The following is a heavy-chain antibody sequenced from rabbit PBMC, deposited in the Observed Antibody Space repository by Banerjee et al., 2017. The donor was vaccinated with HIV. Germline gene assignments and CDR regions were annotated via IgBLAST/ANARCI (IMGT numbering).Heavy chain of an antibody. D-gene: IGHD8-1*01. CDR3: ARDAGTSYGYYFNL. J-gene: IGHJ4*01. CDR1: GFSFSSSQW. V-gene: IGHV1S40*01. Sequence: QSLEESGGDLVKPGASLTLTCTASGFSFSSSQWICWVRQAPGKGLEWIACIYGGSSGSTYYASWAKGRFTISKTSSTTVTLQMTSLTAADTATYFCARDAGTSYGYYFNLWGPGTLVTVS. CDR2: IYGGSSGST.